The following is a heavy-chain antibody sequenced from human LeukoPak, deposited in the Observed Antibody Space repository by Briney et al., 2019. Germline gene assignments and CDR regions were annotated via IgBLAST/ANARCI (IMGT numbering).Heavy chain of an antibody. CDR1: GYSFTSYW. Sequence: GSLKISCKGSGYSFTSYWIGWVRQMPGKGLEWMGIIYPGDSDTRYSPSFQGQVTISADKSISTAYLQWSSLKASDTAMYYCARVTGYSSGWESGYLYSFDYWGQGTLVTVSS. CDR2: IYPGDSDT. V-gene: IGHV5-51*01. CDR3: ARVTGYSSGWESGYLYSFDY. J-gene: IGHJ4*02. D-gene: IGHD6-19*01.